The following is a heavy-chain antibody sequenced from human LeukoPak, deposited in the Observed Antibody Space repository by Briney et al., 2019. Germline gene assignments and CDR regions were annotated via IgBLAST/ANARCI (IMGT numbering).Heavy chain of an antibody. J-gene: IGHJ3*02. Sequence: TSVKVSCKASGFTFTSSAVQWVRQARGQRLEWIGWIVVGSGNTNYAQKFQERVTITRDMSTSTAYMELSSLRSEDTAVYYCAAEILGYSSGPFDAFDIWGQGTMVTVSS. CDR2: IVVGSGNT. V-gene: IGHV1-58*01. D-gene: IGHD6-19*01. CDR1: GFTFTSSA. CDR3: AAEILGYSSGPFDAFDI.